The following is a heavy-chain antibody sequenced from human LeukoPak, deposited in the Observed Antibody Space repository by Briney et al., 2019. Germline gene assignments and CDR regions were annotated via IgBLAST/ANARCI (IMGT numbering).Heavy chain of an antibody. J-gene: IGHJ4*02. CDR3: ARDARTSYDSSGYYFDY. V-gene: IGHV1-46*01. Sequence: KFQGRVTMTRDTSTSTVYMELSSLRSEDTAVYYCARDARTSYDSSGYYFDYWGQGTLVTVSS. D-gene: IGHD3-22*01.